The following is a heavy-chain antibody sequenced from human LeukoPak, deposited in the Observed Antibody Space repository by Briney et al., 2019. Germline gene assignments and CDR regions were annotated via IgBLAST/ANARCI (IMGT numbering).Heavy chain of an antibody. Sequence: ASVKVSCMTSGYAFTANYIHWVRQAPGQGLEWMGWINPNNGGTRCAQKFQGWVTMTRDRSINTVYMEFSGLKSDDTATYFCARGGPVGATTLAYYQYYAMDVWGQGTTVTVS. CDR2: INPNNGGT. J-gene: IGHJ6*02. CDR1: GYAFTANY. V-gene: IGHV1-2*04. CDR3: ARGGPVGATTLAYYQYYAMDV. D-gene: IGHD1-26*01.